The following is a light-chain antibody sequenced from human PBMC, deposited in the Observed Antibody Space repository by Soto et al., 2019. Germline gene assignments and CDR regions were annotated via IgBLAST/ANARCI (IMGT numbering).Light chain of an antibody. J-gene: IGKJ2*01. CDR1: QSISSW. CDR2: DAS. CDR3: QQYNSSPYT. V-gene: IGKV1-5*01. Sequence: DIQMTQSPSTLSASVGDRVTITCRASQSISSWLAWYQQKPGKAPKLLIYDASSLESGVPSRFSGSGSGTEFTLTISSLPPDDFATYYCQQYNSSPYTFGQGTKLEIK.